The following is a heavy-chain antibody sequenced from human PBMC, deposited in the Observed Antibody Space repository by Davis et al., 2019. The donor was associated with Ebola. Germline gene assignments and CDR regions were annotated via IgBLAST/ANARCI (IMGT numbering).Heavy chain of an antibody. J-gene: IGHJ5*02. CDR2: ISAYNGNT. D-gene: IGHD2-2*01. V-gene: IGHV1-18*01. CDR3: AREGGIVVVPAAGWFDP. Sequence: ASVKVSCKASGYTYTSYGISWVRQAPGQGLEWMGWISAYNGNTNYAQKLQGRVTMTTDTSTSTAYMELRSLRSDDTAVYYCAREGGIVVVPAAGWFDPWGQGTLVTVSS. CDR1: GYTYTSYG.